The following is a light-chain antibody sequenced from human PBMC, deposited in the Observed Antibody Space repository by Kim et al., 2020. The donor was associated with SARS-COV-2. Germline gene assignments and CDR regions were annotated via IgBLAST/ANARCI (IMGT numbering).Light chain of an antibody. Sequence: DIQMTQSPSSLSASVGDRVTITCRASQRIGNYLAWFQLKPGKAPRSLIYAASTLQTGVPSRFIGGGSGTEFTLTISSLQPEDFATYYCEQYNDYPRTFGQGTKVDIK. J-gene: IGKJ1*01. CDR2: AAS. V-gene: IGKV1-16*01. CDR3: EQYNDYPRT. CDR1: QRIGNY.